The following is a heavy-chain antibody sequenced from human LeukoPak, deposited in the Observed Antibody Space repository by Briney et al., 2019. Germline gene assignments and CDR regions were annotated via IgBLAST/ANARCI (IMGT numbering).Heavy chain of an antibody. J-gene: IGHJ6*02. CDR2: IYPGDSDT. CDR1: GYKFTNYW. V-gene: IGHV5-51*01. CDR3: ARVGRGYGHEGYYGMDV. Sequence: GESLKISCKGSGYKFTNYWIAWVRQVPGKGLEWMGIIYPGDSDTRYSPSFQGQVTISADKSISTAYLQWSSLKASDTAMYYCARVGRGYGHEGYYGMDVWGQGTTVTVSS. D-gene: IGHD5-18*01.